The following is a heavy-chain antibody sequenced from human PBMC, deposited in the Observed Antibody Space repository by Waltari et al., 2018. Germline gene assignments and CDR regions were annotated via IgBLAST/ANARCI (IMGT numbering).Heavy chain of an antibody. Sequence: QVTLKESGPVLVKPTETLTLTCTVSGFSLSNARMGVSWIRQPPGKALEWLAHIFLNDEKSYSTSLKSRLTNANDTSKIHVVLTMTNMDPVDTATYYCARTPGDDYIWGSYRGDYVDYWGQGTLVTVSS. V-gene: IGHV2-26*01. J-gene: IGHJ4*02. CDR1: GFSLSNARMG. CDR3: ARTPGDDYIWGSYRGDYVDY. D-gene: IGHD3-16*02. CDR2: IFLNDEK.